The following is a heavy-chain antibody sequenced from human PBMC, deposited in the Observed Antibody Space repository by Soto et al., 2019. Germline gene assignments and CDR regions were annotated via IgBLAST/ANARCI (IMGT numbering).Heavy chain of an antibody. V-gene: IGHV4-34*01. CDR3: ARGECSSNYCFTRWALDI. CDR2: IHHSGRT. CDR1: GGSFSGYY. Sequence: SETLSLTCAVYGGSFSGYYWTWIRQTPGKGLEWIGEIHHSGRTNYNPSLKSRVSISADTSKTQFSLNLTSVTAADTAVYYCARGECSSNYCFTRWALDIWGQGTVVTFSS. J-gene: IGHJ3*02. D-gene: IGHD2-2*01.